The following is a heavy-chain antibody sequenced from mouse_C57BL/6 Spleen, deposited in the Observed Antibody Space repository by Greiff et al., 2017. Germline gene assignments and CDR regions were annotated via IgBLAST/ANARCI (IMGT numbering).Heavy chain of an antibody. Sequence: QVQLQQSGAELVRPGTSVKVSCKASGYAFTNYLIEWVKQRPGQGLEWIGVINPGCGGTNYNEKFQGKATLTADKSSSTAYMQLSSLKSEDSAVYFCARSGWDVPGWFAYWGQGTLVTGSA. CDR1: GYAFTNYL. J-gene: IGHJ3*01. CDR2: INPGCGGT. D-gene: IGHD4-1*01. CDR3: ARSGWDVPGWFAY. V-gene: IGHV1-54*01.